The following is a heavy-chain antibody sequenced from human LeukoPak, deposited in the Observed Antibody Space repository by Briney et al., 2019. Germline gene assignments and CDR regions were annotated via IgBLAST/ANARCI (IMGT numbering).Heavy chain of an antibody. CDR1: GASISSYY. J-gene: IGHJ5*02. D-gene: IGHD5-12*01. CDR3: ARDPGYSGFETRGWFDP. Sequence: SETLSLTCTVSGASISSYYCTWIRQLAGKGLEWIGRISTSGSTDYNPSLKRRVTLSVDTSKNQFSLKLRSVTAADTAVYYCARDPGYSGFETRGWFDPWGQGTLVTVSS. CDR2: ISTSGST. V-gene: IGHV4-4*07.